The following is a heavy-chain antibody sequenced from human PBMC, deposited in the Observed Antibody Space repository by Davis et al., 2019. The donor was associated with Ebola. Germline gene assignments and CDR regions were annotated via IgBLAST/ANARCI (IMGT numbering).Heavy chain of an antibody. Sequence: GESLKISCAASGFTFSSYWMSWVRQAPGKGLEWVANIKQDGSEKYYVDSVKGRFTISRDNSKNTLYLQMNSLRAEDTAVYYCASGVLGTIDYWGQGTLVTVSS. CDR2: IKQDGSEK. V-gene: IGHV3-7*01. CDR1: GFTFSSYW. D-gene: IGHD3-10*01. J-gene: IGHJ4*02. CDR3: ASGVLGTIDY.